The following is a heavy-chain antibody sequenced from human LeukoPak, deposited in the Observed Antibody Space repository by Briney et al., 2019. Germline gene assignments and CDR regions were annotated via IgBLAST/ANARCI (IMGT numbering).Heavy chain of an antibody. CDR3: ARGGYYGSGSYFWPGDYYYYYMDV. D-gene: IGHD3-10*01. J-gene: IGHJ6*03. V-gene: IGHV4-59*02. CDR1: GGSVSSYY. Sequence: PSETLSLTCTVSGGSVSSYYWNWIRQPPGKGLEWIGYIYYTGSTNYNPSLKSRVTISVDTSKNQFSLKLSSVTAADTAVYYCARGGYYGSGSYFWPGDYYYYYMDVWGKGTTVTISS. CDR2: IYYTGST.